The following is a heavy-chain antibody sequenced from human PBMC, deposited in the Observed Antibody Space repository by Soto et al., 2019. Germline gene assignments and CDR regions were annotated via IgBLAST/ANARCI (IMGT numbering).Heavy chain of an antibody. V-gene: IGHV1-46*01. CDR1: GYAFTSYY. Sequence: GASVKVSCKASGYAFTSYYMHWVRQAPGQGLEWMGIINPSGGSTSYAQKFQGRVTMTRDTSTSTVYMELSSLRSEDTAVYYCASGADDFWSGYGLDPWGQGTLVTVSS. D-gene: IGHD3-3*01. J-gene: IGHJ5*02. CDR3: ASGADDFWSGYGLDP. CDR2: INPSGGST.